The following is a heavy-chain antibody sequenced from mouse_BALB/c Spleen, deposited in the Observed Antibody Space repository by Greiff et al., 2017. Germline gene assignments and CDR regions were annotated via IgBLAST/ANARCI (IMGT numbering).Heavy chain of an antibody. Sequence: EVKLMESGPSLVKPSQTLSLTCSVTGDSITSGYWNWIRKFPGNKLEYMGYISYSGSTYYNPSLKSRISITRDTSKNQYYLQLNSVTTEDTATYYCARYHGNYEGFAYWGQGTLVTVSA. J-gene: IGHJ3*01. V-gene: IGHV3-8*02. CDR1: GDSITSGY. CDR3: ARYHGNYEGFAY. CDR2: ISYSGST. D-gene: IGHD2-1*01.